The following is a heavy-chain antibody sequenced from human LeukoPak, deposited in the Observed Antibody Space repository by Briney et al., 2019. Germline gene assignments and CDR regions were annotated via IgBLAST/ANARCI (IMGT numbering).Heavy chain of an antibody. V-gene: IGHV3-30-3*01. Sequence: GRSLRLSCVASGIVFTSYAMHWVRQAPGKGLEWVAVISYDGSNKYYTDSVMGRFTISRDNSKNTLYLQMNSLRAEDTAVYYCAKAHLSAAVYFDYWGQGTLVTVSS. D-gene: IGHD6-13*01. CDR3: AKAHLSAAVYFDY. CDR2: ISYDGSNK. J-gene: IGHJ4*02. CDR1: GIVFTSYA.